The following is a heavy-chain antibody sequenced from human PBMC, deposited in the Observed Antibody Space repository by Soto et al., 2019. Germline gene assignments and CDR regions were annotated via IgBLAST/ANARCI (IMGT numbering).Heavy chain of an antibody. D-gene: IGHD1-1*01. Sequence: QITLKESGPTRVKPTQTLTLTCTFSGFSLTARPVGVGWIRQPPGKALEGLGIIYWDDDKRYSPSLKSRLTITKDTHNNQVVLTMTNMDTLDKATYYCAPRADLNGNWNGGYFDFWGQGALVTVSS. J-gene: IGHJ4*02. CDR3: APRADLNGNWNGGYFDF. CDR1: GFSLTARPVG. CDR2: IYWDDDK. V-gene: IGHV2-5*02.